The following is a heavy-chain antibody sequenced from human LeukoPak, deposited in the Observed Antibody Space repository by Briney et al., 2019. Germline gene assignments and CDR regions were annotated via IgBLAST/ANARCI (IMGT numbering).Heavy chain of an antibody. J-gene: IGHJ4*02. Sequence: ASVKVSCKASGYTLTSYDLNWVRQATGQGLEWMGWMNPNSGSTGYAQKFQGRVTMTRSTSISTAYTELSSLRSEDTAVYYCARGRWGDYIDYWGQGTLVTVSS. CDR1: GYTLTSYD. D-gene: IGHD4-23*01. V-gene: IGHV1-8*01. CDR3: ARGRWGDYIDY. CDR2: MNPNSGST.